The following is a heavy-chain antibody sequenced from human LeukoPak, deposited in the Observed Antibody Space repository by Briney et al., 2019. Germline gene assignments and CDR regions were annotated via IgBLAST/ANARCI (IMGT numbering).Heavy chain of an antibody. CDR3: TRGCSGGSCSRDAMDV. CDR2: IFPIDSET. CDR1: GYIFSSDW. Sequence: GESLQISCQASGYIFSSDWIAWVRPLPGKGLEWMGIIFPIDSETTYSPSFQGQVTISADKSISTAYLQWSSLKASDTAMYYCTRGCSGGSCSRDAMDVWGQGTMVTVSS. V-gene: IGHV5-51*01. J-gene: IGHJ6*02. D-gene: IGHD2-15*01.